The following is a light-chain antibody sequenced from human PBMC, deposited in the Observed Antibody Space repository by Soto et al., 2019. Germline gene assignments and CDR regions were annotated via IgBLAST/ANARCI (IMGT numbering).Light chain of an antibody. CDR3: QQYGSSGT. Sequence: IVLPQSPGTLSLSPGERATLSCRPSQSVSNNYLAWYQQKPGQAPRLLIYGASNRATGIPDRFSGSGSGTDFTLTISRLEPEDFAVYYCQQYGSSGTFGQGTKVDIK. CDR2: GAS. CDR1: QSVSNNY. V-gene: IGKV3-20*01. J-gene: IGKJ1*01.